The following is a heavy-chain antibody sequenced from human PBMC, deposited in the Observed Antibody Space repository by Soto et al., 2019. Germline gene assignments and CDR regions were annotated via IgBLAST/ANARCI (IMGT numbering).Heavy chain of an antibody. CDR2: IYYSGST. J-gene: IGHJ5*02. V-gene: IGHV4-30-4*01. Sequence: QVQLQESGPGLVKPSQTLSLTCTVSGGSISSGDYYWSWIRQPPGKGLEWIGYIYYSGSTYYNPSLKSRVTISVDTSKNQFSLNLSSVTAADTAVYYCASSLWSGYNWFDPWGQGTLVTVSS. CDR1: GGSISSGDYY. D-gene: IGHD3-3*01. CDR3: ASSLWSGYNWFDP.